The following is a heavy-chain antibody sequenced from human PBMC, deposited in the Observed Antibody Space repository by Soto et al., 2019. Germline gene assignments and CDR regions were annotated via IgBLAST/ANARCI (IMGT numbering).Heavy chain of an antibody. CDR1: GFTFSSYW. J-gene: IGHJ2*01. V-gene: IGHV3-7*03. Sequence: GSLRLSCAASGFTFSSYWMSWVRQAPGKGLEWVANIKQDGSEKYYVDSVKGRFTISRDNAKNSLYLQMNSLRAEDTAVYYCARWGHYYGSGSYYPDWYFDLWGRGTLVTVSS. D-gene: IGHD3-10*01. CDR3: ARWGHYYGSGSYYPDWYFDL. CDR2: IKQDGSEK.